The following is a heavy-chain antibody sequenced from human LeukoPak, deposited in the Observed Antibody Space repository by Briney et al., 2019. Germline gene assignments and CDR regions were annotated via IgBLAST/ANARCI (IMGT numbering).Heavy chain of an antibody. CDR1: GGSISSGGYY. CDR3: ARGKLLTGPVTRSYGMDV. V-gene: IGHV4-31*03. Sequence: SETLSLTCTVSGGSISSGGYYWSWIRQHPGKGLEWIGYIYYSGSTYYNPSLKSRVTISVDTSKNQFSLKLSSVTAADTAVYYCARGKLLTGPVTRSYGMDVWGQGTTVTVSS. CDR2: IYYSGST. J-gene: IGHJ6*02. D-gene: IGHD3-9*01.